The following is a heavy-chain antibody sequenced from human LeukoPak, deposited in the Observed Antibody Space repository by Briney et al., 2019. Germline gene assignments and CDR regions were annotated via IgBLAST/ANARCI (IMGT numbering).Heavy chain of an antibody. Sequence: GGSLRLSSEASGFTVTSNHMTWVRQAPGKGLEWLSVTYSGGTTYYGDFVKGRFTMSRDSSKNTLNLQLNNLGPEDTAVYYCARESPTTVTYFDFWGQGTLVTVSS. CDR2: TYSGGTT. V-gene: IGHV3-66*01. J-gene: IGHJ4*02. D-gene: IGHD4-17*01. CDR3: ARESPTTVTYFDF. CDR1: GFTVTSNH.